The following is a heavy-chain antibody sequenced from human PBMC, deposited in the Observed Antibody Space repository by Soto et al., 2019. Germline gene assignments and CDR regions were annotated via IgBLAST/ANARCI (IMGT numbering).Heavy chain of an antibody. J-gene: IGHJ4*02. Sequence: ASVKVSCKASGYTFTGYYLHWVRQAPGQDLEWMGWINPNGGTTNSAQKFQGRVTMTRDTSITTAYMELSRLNSDDTAVYYCARKEMTTLPNFDYWGQGTQVTVSS. CDR3: ARKEMTTLPNFDY. CDR1: GYTFTGYY. CDR2: INPNGGTT. V-gene: IGHV1-2*02. D-gene: IGHD3-16*01.